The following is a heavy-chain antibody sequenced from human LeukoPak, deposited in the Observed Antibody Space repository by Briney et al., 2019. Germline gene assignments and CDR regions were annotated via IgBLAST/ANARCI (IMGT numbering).Heavy chain of an antibody. V-gene: IGHV3-48*03. Sequence: GGSLRLSCAASGFTFSSYEMNWVRQAPGKGLEWVSYISSSGSTIYYADSVKGRFTISRDNAKNSLYLQINSLRAEDTAVYYCARAGGGYYYYYYGMDVWGQGTTVTVSS. CDR3: ARAGGGYYYYYYGMDV. D-gene: IGHD3-16*01. J-gene: IGHJ6*02. CDR2: ISSSGSTI. CDR1: GFTFSSYE.